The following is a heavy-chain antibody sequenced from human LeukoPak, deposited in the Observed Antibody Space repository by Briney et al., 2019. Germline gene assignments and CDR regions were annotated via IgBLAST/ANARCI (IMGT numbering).Heavy chain of an antibody. V-gene: IGHV3-21*01. CDR2: ISSSSSYI. J-gene: IGHJ4*02. Sequence: KPGGSLRLSCAASGFTFSSYSMNWVRQAPGKGLEWVSSISSSSSYIYYADSVKGRFTISRDNAKNSLYLQMNSLRAEDTAVYYCARGKYSYGSFDYWGQGTLVTVSS. CDR3: ARGKYSYGSFDY. D-gene: IGHD5-18*01. CDR1: GFTFSSYS.